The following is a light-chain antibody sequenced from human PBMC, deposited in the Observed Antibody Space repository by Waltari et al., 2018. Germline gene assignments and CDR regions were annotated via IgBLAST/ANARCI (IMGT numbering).Light chain of an antibody. CDR2: RNN. J-gene: IGLJ3*02. CDR3: SAWDTGLTAWV. Sequence: QAGLTQPPSVSKDLRQTATLTCTGNSNNVGNQGAAWLQQHQGHPPNLLSFRNNNRPSGISERFSASRSGNTASLTIAGVQPEDEADYYCSAWDTGLTAWVFGGGTKLTVL. CDR1: SNNVGNQG. V-gene: IGLV10-54*04.